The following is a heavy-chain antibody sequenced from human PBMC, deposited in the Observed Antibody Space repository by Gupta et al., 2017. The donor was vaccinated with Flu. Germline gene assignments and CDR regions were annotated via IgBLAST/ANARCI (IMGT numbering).Heavy chain of an antibody. D-gene: IGHD2-2*01. CDR3: AQDSCSKPRSLVPTAIPH. CDR2: ISYDGTKT. J-gene: IGHJ4*02. V-gene: IGHV3-30*18. Sequence: GKGLEWVAIISYDGTKTYYADSVKGRFTISRDNSKNTLFLQMNSLRPEDTAVYYCAQDSCSKPRSLVPTAIPHWGQGTLLTVSS.